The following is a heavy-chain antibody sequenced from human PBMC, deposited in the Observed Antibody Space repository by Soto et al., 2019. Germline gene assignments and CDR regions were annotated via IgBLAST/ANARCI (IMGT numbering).Heavy chain of an antibody. CDR2: IIPIFGTA. V-gene: IGHV1-69*13. D-gene: IGHD2-2*01. Sequence: SVKVSCKASGGTFSSYAISWVRQAPGQGLEWMGGIIPIFGTANYAQKFQGRVTITADESTSTAYMELSSLRSEDTAVYYCARVTEYCISTSCYASNDAFDIWGQGTMVTVSS. CDR1: GGTFSSYA. CDR3: ARVTEYCISTSCYASNDAFDI. J-gene: IGHJ3*02.